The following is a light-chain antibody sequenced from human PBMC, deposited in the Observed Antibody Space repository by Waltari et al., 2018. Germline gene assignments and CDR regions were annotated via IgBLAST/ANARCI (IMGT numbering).Light chain of an antibody. CDR3: SSRNGRASQVV. Sequence: SSELTQDPVVSVALGQTIRITCQGDSLRTSYASWYQVKTGQAPLLVMFGKEKRPSGVPDRISGDSSETTSSLTITGAQAEDEADYYCSSRNGRASQVVFAGGTKVTVL. CDR1: SLRTSY. V-gene: IGLV3-19*01. J-gene: IGLJ2*01. CDR2: GKE.